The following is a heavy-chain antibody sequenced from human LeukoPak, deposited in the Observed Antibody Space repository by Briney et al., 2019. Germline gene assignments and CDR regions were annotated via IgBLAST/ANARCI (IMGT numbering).Heavy chain of an antibody. V-gene: IGHV3-23*01. CDR2: ISGSGDST. CDR1: GFTFSRYA. CDR3: AKPPSAYISRWYTYYFDY. D-gene: IGHD6-13*01. Sequence: QTGGSLRLSCAASGFTFSRYAMNWVRQAPGKGLEWVSAISGSGDSTYYADSVKGRFTIARDNSKNTLYLQMNSLRAEDTAVYYWAKPPSAYISRWYTYYFDYWGQGTLVTVSS. J-gene: IGHJ4*02.